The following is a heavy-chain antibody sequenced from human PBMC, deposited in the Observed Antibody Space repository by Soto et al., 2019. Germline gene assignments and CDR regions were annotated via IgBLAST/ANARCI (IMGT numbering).Heavy chain of an antibody. CDR1: GFTVSSSY. J-gene: IGHJ4*02. D-gene: IGHD3-22*01. V-gene: IGHV3-53*01. CDR3: ARAPGSSGYSDYFDY. Sequence: EVQLVESGGSLSQPGGSLRLSCATSGFTVSSSYMSWVRQAPGQGLEWVLVIYSGGSTYYADSVKGRFTISRDNSKNTLYLQMNSLRAEDTAVYYCARAPGSSGYSDYFDYWGQGTLVTVSS. CDR2: IYSGGST.